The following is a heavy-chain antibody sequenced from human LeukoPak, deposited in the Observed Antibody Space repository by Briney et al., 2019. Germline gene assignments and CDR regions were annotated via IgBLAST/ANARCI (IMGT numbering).Heavy chain of an antibody. CDR2: IRYDGSNK. J-gene: IGHJ3*02. D-gene: IGHD6-6*01. V-gene: IGHV3-30*02. CDR1: GFTFSSYG. CDR3: AKDLRIAAQVGDAFDI. Sequence: PGGSLRLSCAASGFTFSSYGMHWVRQAPGKGLEWVAFIRYDGSNKYYADSVKGRFTISRDNSKNTLYLQMNSLRAEDTAVYYCAKDLRIAAQVGDAFDIWGQGTMVTVSS.